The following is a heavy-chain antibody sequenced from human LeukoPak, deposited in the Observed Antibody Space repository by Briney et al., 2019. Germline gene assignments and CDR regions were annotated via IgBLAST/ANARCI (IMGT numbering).Heavy chain of an antibody. CDR3: ASSITMVRGVIHY. J-gene: IGHJ4*02. CDR1: GITLSNYG. Sequence: GGSLRLSCAVSGITLSNYGMSWVRQAPGKGLEWVSAISGSGGSTYYADSVKGRFTISRDNSKNTLYLQMNSLRAEDTAVYYCASSITMVRGVIHYWGQGTLVTVSS. CDR2: ISGSGGST. V-gene: IGHV3-23*01. D-gene: IGHD3-10*01.